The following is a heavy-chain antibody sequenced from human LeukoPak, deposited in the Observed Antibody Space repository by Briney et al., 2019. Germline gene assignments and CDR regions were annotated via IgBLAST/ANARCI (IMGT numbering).Heavy chain of an antibody. CDR3: ARPRDSSAYYTFDY. J-gene: IGHJ4*02. Sequence: GGSLRLSCAASGFTFSGYAMSWVRQAPGKGLEWVSGISGSGGSTNYADSMKGRFTTSRDNSKNTLYLQMNSLRAEDTAIYYCARPRDSSAYYTFDYWGQGTLVTVSS. CDR2: ISGSGGST. CDR1: GFTFSGYA. V-gene: IGHV3-23*01. D-gene: IGHD3-22*01.